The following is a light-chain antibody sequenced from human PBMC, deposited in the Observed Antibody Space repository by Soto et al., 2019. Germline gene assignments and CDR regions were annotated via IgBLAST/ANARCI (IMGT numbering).Light chain of an antibody. CDR2: YDS. CDR3: RVWDSSSDHVV. V-gene: IGLV3-21*04. J-gene: IGLJ2*01. Sequence: SYELTQPPSVSVAPGKTARITCGGNNIGSKSVHWYQQKPGQAPVLVIYYDSDRPSGIPERFSGSNSGNTATLTISRVEAGDEADYYCRVWDSSSDHVVFGGGTKLT. CDR1: NIGSKS.